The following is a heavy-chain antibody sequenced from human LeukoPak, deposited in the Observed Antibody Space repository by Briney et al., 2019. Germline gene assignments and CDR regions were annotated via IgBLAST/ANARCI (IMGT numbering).Heavy chain of an antibody. V-gene: IGHV4-34*01. CDR2: INHSGST. CDR3: ARGQVEFGELLYSFDY. J-gene: IGHJ4*02. Sequence: SETLSLTCAVYGGSFSGYCMSWVRQPPGKGLEWVWEINHSGSTNYNPPLKSRVTISVDTTKNQFSLKLSSVTAADTAVYYCARGQVEFGELLYSFDYWGQGSLVTVSS. D-gene: IGHD3-10*01. CDR1: GGSFSGYC.